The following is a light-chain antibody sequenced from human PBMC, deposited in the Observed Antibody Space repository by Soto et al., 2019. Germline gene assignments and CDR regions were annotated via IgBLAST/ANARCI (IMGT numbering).Light chain of an antibody. CDR2: RNN. CDR1: SSNIGSNY. V-gene: IGLV1-47*01. Sequence: VVTQPPSASGTPGQRVTISCSGSSSNIGSNYVYWYQQLPGTAPKLLIYRNNQRPSGVPDRFSGSKSGTSASLAISGLRSEDEADYYCAAWDDSLSGRVVFGGGTKLTVL. CDR3: AAWDDSLSGRVV. J-gene: IGLJ2*01.